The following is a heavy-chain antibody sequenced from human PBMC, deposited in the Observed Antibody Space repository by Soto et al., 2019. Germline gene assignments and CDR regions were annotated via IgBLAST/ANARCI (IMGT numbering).Heavy chain of an antibody. CDR1: GFTFSSYA. V-gene: IGHV3-23*01. Sequence: GGSLRLSCAASGFTFSSYAMSWVRQAPGKGLEWVSAISGSGGSTYYADSVKGRFTISRDNSKNTLYLQMNSPRAEDTAVYYCAKETYYYDSSGYGNFDYWGQGTLVTVSS. J-gene: IGHJ4*02. D-gene: IGHD3-22*01. CDR2: ISGSGGST. CDR3: AKETYYYDSSGYGNFDY.